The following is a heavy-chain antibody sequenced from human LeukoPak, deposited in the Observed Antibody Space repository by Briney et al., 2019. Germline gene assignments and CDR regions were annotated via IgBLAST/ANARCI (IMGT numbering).Heavy chain of an antibody. CDR1: GGSISSYY. J-gene: IGHJ4*02. CDR2: IYYSGST. D-gene: IGHD3-22*01. CDR3: ARLQPYYYDSSGYLDY. V-gene: IGHV4-59*08. Sequence: PSETLSLTCTVSGGSISSYYWSWIRQPPGKGLEWIGYIYYSGSTNYNPSLKSRVTISVDTSKNQFSLKLSSVIAADTAVYYCARLQPYYYDSSGYLDYWGQGTLVTVSS.